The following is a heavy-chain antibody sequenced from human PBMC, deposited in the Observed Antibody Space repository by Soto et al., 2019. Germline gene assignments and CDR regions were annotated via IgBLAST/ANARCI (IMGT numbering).Heavy chain of an antibody. Sequence: ASETLSLTCTVSGGSVSSGSYYWSWIRQPPGKGLEWIGYIYYSGSTNYNPSLKSRVTISVDTSKNQFSLKLSSVTAADTAVYYCARLPAAINWFDPWGQGTLVTVSS. CDR2: IYYSGST. D-gene: IGHD2-2*01. V-gene: IGHV4-61*01. CDR3: ARLPAAINWFDP. CDR1: GGSVSSGSYY. J-gene: IGHJ5*02.